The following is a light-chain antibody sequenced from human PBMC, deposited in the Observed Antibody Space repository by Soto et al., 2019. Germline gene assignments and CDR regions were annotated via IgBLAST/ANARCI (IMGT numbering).Light chain of an antibody. V-gene: IGKV3-15*01. CDR2: GAS. CDR3: QQYNTWPPLT. Sequence: EIVMTQSPATLSVSPGERATLSCRASQSVSSNLACYQQKPGQAPRLLNYGASTRATGIPARFSGSGSGAEFTLTISSLQSEDFAVYYCQQYNTWPPLTFGGGTKVEIK. CDR1: QSVSSN. J-gene: IGKJ4*01.